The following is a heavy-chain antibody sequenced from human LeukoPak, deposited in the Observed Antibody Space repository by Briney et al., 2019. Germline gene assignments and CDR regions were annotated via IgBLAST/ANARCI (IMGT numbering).Heavy chain of an antibody. Sequence: PSETLSLTCAIYGGSFSDYYWSWIRQPPGKGLEWIGEINHSGNTNYNPSLKSRVIISVDTPKKQSSLKMRSVTAADTAVYYCASSARLGYWGQGTLVTVSS. CDR3: ASSARLGY. CDR1: GGSFSDYY. D-gene: IGHD2-21*01. V-gene: IGHV4-34*01. CDR2: INHSGNT. J-gene: IGHJ4*02.